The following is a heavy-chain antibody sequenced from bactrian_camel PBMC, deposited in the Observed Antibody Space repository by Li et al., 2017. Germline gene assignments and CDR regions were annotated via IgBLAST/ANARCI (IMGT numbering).Heavy chain of an antibody. CDR3: AADSRSLWVWGY. V-gene: IGHV3S28*01. CDR1: GFTFSY. Sequence: QLVESGGGLVQPGGSLRLSCAASGFTFSYMSWVRQAPGKGLEWVSGIYTGAGSTYYADSVKGRFTISKDNAKNTLHLQMNSLKPEDTAVYYCAADSRSLWVWGYWGQGTQVTVS. CDR2: IYTGAGST. D-gene: IGHD3*01. J-gene: IGHJ6*01.